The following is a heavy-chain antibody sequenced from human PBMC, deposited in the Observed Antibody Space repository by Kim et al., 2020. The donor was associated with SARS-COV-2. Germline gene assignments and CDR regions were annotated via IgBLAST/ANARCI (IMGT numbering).Heavy chain of an antibody. D-gene: IGHD1-26*01. CDR2: ISAYNGNT. J-gene: IGHJ6*02. CDR3: ARVLRGASMGLVGYYYYGMDV. Sequence: ASVKVSCKASGYTFTSYGISWVRQAPGQGLEWMGWISAYNGNTNYAQKLQGRVTMTTDTSTNTAYMELRSLRSDDTAVYYCARVLRGASMGLVGYYYYGMDVWGQGTTVTVSS. V-gene: IGHV1-18*01. CDR1: GYTFTSYG.